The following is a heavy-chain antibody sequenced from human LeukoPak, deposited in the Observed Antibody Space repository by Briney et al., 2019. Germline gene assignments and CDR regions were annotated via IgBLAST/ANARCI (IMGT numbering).Heavy chain of an antibody. D-gene: IGHD4-11*01. CDR1: GFTFSSYA. J-gene: IGHJ3*02. V-gene: IGHV3-66*01. Sequence: RGGSLRLSCAASGFTFSSYAMSWVRQAPGKGLEWVSIAYTGGSTYYTDSVKGRFTISRDNSDNTLYLQMNSLRAEDTAVYYCARTRGGASDAFDIWGQGTMVTVSS. CDR2: AYTGGST. CDR3: ARTRGGASDAFDI.